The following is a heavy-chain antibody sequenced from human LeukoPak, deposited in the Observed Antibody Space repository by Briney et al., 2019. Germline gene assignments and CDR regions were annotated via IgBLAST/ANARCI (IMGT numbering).Heavy chain of an antibody. D-gene: IGHD3-16*01. CDR2: IKQEGSEK. CDR3: ARDMIIPDY. V-gene: IGHV3-7*01. J-gene: IGHJ4*02. Sequence: GGSLRLSCAASGFTFTTYWMSWVRQAPGKGLEWVANIKQEGSEKYYLDSVEGRFTVSRDNAKNSLFLQMDSLRAEDTAVYYCARDMIIPDYWGQGTLVTVSS. CDR1: GFTFTTYW.